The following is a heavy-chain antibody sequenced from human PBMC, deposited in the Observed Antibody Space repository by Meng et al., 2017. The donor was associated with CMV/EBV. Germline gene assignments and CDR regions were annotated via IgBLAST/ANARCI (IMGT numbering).Heavy chain of an antibody. J-gene: IGHJ4*02. CDR2: IYYSGST. D-gene: IGHD1-26*01. CDR1: GGSISRSRYY. Sequence: SGGSISRSRYYWGWIRQPPGKGLEWIVSIYYSGSTYYNPSLKSRVTISVDTSKYQFSLKLSSVTAADTAVYYCARDPEWELPLYYFDYWGQGTLVTVSS. CDR3: ARDPEWELPLYYFDY. V-gene: IGHV4-39*07.